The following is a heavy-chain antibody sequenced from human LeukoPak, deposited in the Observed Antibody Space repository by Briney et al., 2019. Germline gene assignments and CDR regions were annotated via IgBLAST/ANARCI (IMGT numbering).Heavy chain of an antibody. CDR2: INHSGST. Sequence: SETLSLTCAVYGGSFSGYYWSWIRQPPGKGLDWIGEINHSGSTNYNPSLKSRVTISVDTSKNQFSLKLSSVTAADTAVYYCARDDYYGSGSRSSFDYWGQGTLVTVSS. CDR3: ARDDYYGSGSRSSFDY. V-gene: IGHV4-34*01. J-gene: IGHJ4*02. D-gene: IGHD3-10*01. CDR1: GGSFSGYY.